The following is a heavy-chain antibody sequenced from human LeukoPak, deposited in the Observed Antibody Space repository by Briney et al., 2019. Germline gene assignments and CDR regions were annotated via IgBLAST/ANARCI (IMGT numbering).Heavy chain of an antibody. CDR2: ISGSGGGT. CDR1: GFIFSSYA. CDR3: AKQRIVDYYGSGSYYNAYYFDY. V-gene: IGHV3-23*01. D-gene: IGHD3-10*01. J-gene: IGHJ4*02. Sequence: GGSLRLSCAASGFIFSSYAMSWVRQAPGKGLEWVSAISGSGGGTYYADSVKGRFTISRDNSKNTLYLQMNSLRAEDTAVYYCAKQRIVDYYGSGSYYNAYYFDYWGQGALVTVSS.